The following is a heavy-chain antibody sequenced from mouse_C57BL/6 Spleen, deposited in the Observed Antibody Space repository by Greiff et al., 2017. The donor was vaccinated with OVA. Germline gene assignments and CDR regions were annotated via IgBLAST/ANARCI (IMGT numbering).Heavy chain of an antibody. J-gene: IGHJ2*01. Sequence: VQGVESGPELVKPGASVKISCKASGYAFSSSWMNWVKQRPGKGLEWIGRIYPGDGDTNYNGKFKGKATLTADKSSSTAYMQLSSLTSEDSAVYFCARVPTMVYYFDYWGQGTTLTVSS. CDR1: GYAFSSSW. D-gene: IGHD2-10*01. V-gene: IGHV1-82*01. CDR3: ARVPTMVYYFDY. CDR2: IYPGDGDT.